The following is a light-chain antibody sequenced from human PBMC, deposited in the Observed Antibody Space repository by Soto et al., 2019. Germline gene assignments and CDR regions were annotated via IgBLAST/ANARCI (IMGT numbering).Light chain of an antibody. CDR3: QSYDSSLSFYV. J-gene: IGLJ1*01. CDR1: SSNIGAGYG. CDR2: GNS. Sequence: QSVLTQPPSVSGAPGQRVTISCTGSSSNIGAGYGVHWYQQLPGTAPKLLIYGNSNRPSGVPDRFSGSKSGTSASLAITGLQAEDEADYYCQSYDSSLSFYVFGTGTKLTVL. V-gene: IGLV1-40*01.